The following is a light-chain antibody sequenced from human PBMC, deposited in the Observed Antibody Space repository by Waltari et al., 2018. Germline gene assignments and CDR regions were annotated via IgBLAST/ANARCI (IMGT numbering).Light chain of an antibody. CDR1: SSDVGGYNF. Sequence: QSAPTQPPSVSGSPGQSVTISCTGASSDVGGYNFVSWYQQHPGKAPKLMIYGVSNRPSGVSDRFSGSKSGNTASLTISGLQAEDEADYYCCSYTTSSTLVFGGGTRLTVL. V-gene: IGLV2-14*01. CDR2: GVS. CDR3: CSYTTSSTLV. J-gene: IGLJ2*01.